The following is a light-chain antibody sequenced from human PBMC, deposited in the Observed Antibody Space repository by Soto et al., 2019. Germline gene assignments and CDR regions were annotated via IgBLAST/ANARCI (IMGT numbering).Light chain of an antibody. CDR2: AAS. CDR1: QSINSY. J-gene: IGKJ2*01. V-gene: IGKV1-39*01. CDR3: QQSYSTPFMYT. Sequence: QMTQSPSSLSASVGDRVTITCRASQSINSYLNWYQQQPGKAPKLLIYAASSLQSGVPSRFSGSGSGTEFTLTISSLQPEDFATYYCQQSYSTPFMYTFGQGTKLEIK.